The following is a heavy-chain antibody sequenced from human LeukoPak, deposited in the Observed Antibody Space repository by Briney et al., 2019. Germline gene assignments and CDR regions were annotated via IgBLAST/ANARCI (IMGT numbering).Heavy chain of an antibody. CDR1: GFTLSSYW. Sequence: GGSLRLSCEVSGFTLSSYWMHWVRQAPGKGLEWVANINEGGSAKNYVDSVKGRFIISRDNAVDSLYLQMNSLRVDDTAVYYCARGSGGPGDYWGQGTLVTVSS. D-gene: IGHD3-10*01. J-gene: IGHJ4*02. CDR3: ARGSGGPGDY. V-gene: IGHV3-7*01. CDR2: INEGGSAK.